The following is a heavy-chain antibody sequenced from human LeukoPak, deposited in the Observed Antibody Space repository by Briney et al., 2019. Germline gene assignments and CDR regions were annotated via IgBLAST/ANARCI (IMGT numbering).Heavy chain of an antibody. D-gene: IGHD6-19*01. Sequence: SETLSLTCTVSGGSISSYYWSWIRQPPGKGLEWIGYIYYSGSTNYNPSLKSRVTISVDTSKNQFSLKLSSVTAADTAVYYCARADPGRYISGWTPHFDYWGQGTLVTVSS. J-gene: IGHJ4*02. CDR1: GGSISSYY. V-gene: IGHV4-59*01. CDR2: IYYSGST. CDR3: ARADPGRYISGWTPHFDY.